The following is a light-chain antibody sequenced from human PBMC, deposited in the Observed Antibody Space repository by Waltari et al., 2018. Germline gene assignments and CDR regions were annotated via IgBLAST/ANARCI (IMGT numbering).Light chain of an antibody. CDR1: NSISSY. V-gene: IGKV1-39*01. CDR2: AAS. CDR3: QQSYSTPPT. J-gene: IGKJ1*01. Sequence: DIQMTQSPSSLSASVGDRVTITCRASNSISSYLNWYQQKPGKAPKLLIYAASSLQSGVPSRFSGSGSGTDFTLTISSLQPEDFATYYCQQSYSTPPTFGQGTKVEIK.